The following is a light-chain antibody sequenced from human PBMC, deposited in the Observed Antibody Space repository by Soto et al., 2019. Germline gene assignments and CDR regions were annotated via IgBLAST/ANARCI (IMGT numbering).Light chain of an antibody. V-gene: IGKV1-8*01. CDR3: QQYYSYPYT. J-gene: IGKJ2*01. CDR1: QGISSY. Sequence: AIRMTQSPSSFSASTRNRVTITCRASQGISSYLAWYQQKPGTAPKLLIYVASTLQSGVPSRFSGSGSGTDFTLNISCLQSEDFATYYCQQYYSYPYTFGQGTKVDIK. CDR2: VAS.